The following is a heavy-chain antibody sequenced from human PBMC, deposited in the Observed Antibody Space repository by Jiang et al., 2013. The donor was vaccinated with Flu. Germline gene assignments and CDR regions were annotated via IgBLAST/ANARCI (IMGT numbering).Heavy chain of an antibody. D-gene: IGHD6-13*01. V-gene: IGHV3-30-3*01. CDR3: AREKGFRIAAAVDYYYGMDV. Sequence: VQLVESGGGVVQPGRSLRLSCAASGFTFSSYAMHWVRQAPGKGLEWVAVISYDGSNKYYADSVKGRFTISRDNSKNTLYLQMNSLRAEDTAVYYCAREKGFRIAAAVDYYYGMDVWGQGTTVTVSS. CDR1: GFTFSSYA. J-gene: IGHJ6*02. CDR2: ISYDGSNK.